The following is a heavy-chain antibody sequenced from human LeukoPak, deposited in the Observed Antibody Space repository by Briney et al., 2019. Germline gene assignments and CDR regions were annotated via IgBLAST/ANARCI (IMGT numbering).Heavy chain of an antibody. CDR2: INPNSGGT. Sequence: ASVKVSCKASGYTFTGYYMHWVRQAPGQGLEWMGWINPNSGGTNYAQKFQGRVTMTRDTSISTAYMELSRLRSEDTAVYYCAREPNCSSTSCYTGGYYYYYMDVWGKGTTVTVSS. CDR1: GYTFTGYY. V-gene: IGHV1-2*02. CDR3: AREPNCSSTSCYTGGYYYYYMDV. J-gene: IGHJ6*03. D-gene: IGHD2-2*02.